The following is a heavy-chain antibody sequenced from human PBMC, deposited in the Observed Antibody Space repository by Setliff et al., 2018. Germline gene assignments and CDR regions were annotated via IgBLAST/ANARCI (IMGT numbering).Heavy chain of an antibody. Sequence: SETLSLTCTVSGYSISSGYIWGWIRQPPGKGLEWVGNIGHTGSTYYNPSLKSRVTISVDTSKNQFSLKLSSVTAADTAVYYCAGDSSGYKPFDYWGQGTLVTVSS. V-gene: IGHV4-38-2*02. D-gene: IGHD3-22*01. CDR1: GYSISSGYI. J-gene: IGHJ4*02. CDR3: AGDSSGYKPFDY. CDR2: IGHTGST.